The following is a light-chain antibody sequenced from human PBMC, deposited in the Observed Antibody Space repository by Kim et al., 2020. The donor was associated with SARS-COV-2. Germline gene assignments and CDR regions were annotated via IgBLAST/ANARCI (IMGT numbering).Light chain of an antibody. CDR3: SSYTGSSSLV. CDR1: SSDVGGYNY. CDR2: DVS. V-gene: IGLV2-14*03. Sequence: GQSITISCTGTSSDVGGYNYVSWYQQHPGKAPKLMIYDVSNRPSGVSNRFSASKSGNTASLTISGLQAEDEADYYCSSYTGSSSLVFGGGTQLTVL. J-gene: IGLJ2*01.